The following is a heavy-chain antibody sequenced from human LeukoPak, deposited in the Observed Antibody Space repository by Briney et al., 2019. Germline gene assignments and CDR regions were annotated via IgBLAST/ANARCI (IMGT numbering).Heavy chain of an antibody. Sequence: GGSLRLSCAASGFTFSSYGMHWVRQAPGKGLEWVAFIRYDGSNKYYADSVKGRFTISRDNSKNTLYLQMNSLRAEDTAVYYCAKSVTIFGVVTTIDFDHWGQGTLVTVSS. D-gene: IGHD3-3*01. CDR2: IRYDGSNK. CDR3: AKSVTIFGVVTTIDFDH. CDR1: GFTFSSYG. V-gene: IGHV3-30*02. J-gene: IGHJ4*02.